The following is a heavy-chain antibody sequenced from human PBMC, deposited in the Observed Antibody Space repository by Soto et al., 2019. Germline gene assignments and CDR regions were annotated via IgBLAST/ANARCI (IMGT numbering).Heavy chain of an antibody. CDR2: TYYRSKWYN. Sequence: QVQLQQSGPGLVKPSQTLSLTCAISGDSVSSNSAAWNWIRQSPSRGLEWLGSTYYRSKWYNDYAVSVKSRITINPDTSKNQFSLQLNSVTPEDTAVYYCARGDGDQPETHLYYFDYWGQGTLVTVSS. V-gene: IGHV6-1*01. D-gene: IGHD4-17*01. CDR1: GDSVSSNSAA. J-gene: IGHJ4*02. CDR3: ARGDGDQPETHLYYFDY.